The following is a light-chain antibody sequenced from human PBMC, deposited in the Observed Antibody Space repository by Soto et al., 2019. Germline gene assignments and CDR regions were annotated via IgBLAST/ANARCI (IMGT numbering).Light chain of an antibody. CDR3: CSYAGSSTWV. V-gene: IGLV2-23*01. J-gene: IGLJ3*02. Sequence: QSALTQPASVSGSPGQSITISCTGTSGDVGSYNLVSWYQQHPGKAPKLMICEGSERPSGVSNRFSGSKSGNTASLTISGLQAEDEADYYCCSYAGSSTWVFGGGTKLTVL. CDR2: EGS. CDR1: SGDVGSYNL.